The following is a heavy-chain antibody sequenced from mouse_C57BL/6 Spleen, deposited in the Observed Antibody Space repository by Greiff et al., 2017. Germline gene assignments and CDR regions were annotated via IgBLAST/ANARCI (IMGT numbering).Heavy chain of an antibody. Sequence: QVQLQQPGAELVMPGASVKLSCKASGYTFTSYWMHWVKQRPGQGLEWIGEIDPSDSYTNYNQKFKGKSTLTVDKSSSTAYMQLSSLTSEDSAVYYCARYPHDYGSSYVFAYWGQGTLVTVSA. J-gene: IGHJ3*01. CDR3: ARYPHDYGSSYVFAY. CDR2: IDPSDSYT. V-gene: IGHV1-69*01. CDR1: GYTFTSYW. D-gene: IGHD1-1*01.